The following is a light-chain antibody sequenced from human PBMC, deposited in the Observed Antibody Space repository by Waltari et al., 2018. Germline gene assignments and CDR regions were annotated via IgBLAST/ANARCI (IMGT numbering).Light chain of an antibody. CDR3: AVWDDSLNGPV. V-gene: IGLV1-44*01. CDR2: NSH. J-gene: IGLJ3*02. CDR1: SSNIGRYS. Sequence: QSVLTQPPSASGTPGQRVTMSCSGSSSNIGRYSVNWYQQLPGTAPKLLIYNSHQRPQGVPDRFSGSKSGTSASLAVSGLLSEDEGDYYCAVWDDSLNGPVFGRGTKLTVL.